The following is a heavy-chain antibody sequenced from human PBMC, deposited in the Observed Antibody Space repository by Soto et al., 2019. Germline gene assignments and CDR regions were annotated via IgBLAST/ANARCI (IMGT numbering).Heavy chain of an antibody. V-gene: IGHV1-58*01. CDR2: IVVGSGNT. CDR3: AADHYSSGWYYFDY. CDR1: GFTFTSSA. D-gene: IGHD6-19*01. Sequence: SVKVSCKASGFTFTSSAVRWVRQARGQRLEWIGWIVVGSGNTNYAQKFQERVTITRDMSTSTAYMELSSLRSEDTAVYYCAADHYSSGWYYFDYWGQGTLVTVSS. J-gene: IGHJ4*02.